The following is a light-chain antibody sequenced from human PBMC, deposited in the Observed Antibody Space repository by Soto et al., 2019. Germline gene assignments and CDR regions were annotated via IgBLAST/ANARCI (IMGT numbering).Light chain of an antibody. CDR3: QHYNSYSEA. V-gene: IGKV1-5*03. J-gene: IGKJ1*01. CDR1: QGISSW. Sequence: DIKMNQSPSTLSASIGDRVNITCRASQGISSWLAWYQQKPGKAPKLLIYKASTLKSGVPSRFSGSGSGTEFTLTISSLQPDDFATYYCQHYNSYSEAFGQGAKVDIK. CDR2: KAS.